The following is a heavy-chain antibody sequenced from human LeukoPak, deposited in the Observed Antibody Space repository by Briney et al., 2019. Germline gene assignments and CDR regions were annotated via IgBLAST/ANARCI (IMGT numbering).Heavy chain of an antibody. J-gene: IGHJ4*02. V-gene: IGHV4-59*01. CDR1: GGSISSYY. CDR2: IYYSGST. CDR3: ATQSIAVAGGVDY. Sequence: SETLSLTCTVSGGSISSYYWSWIRQPPGKGLEWIGYIYYSGSTNYNPSLKSRVTISVDTSKNRFSLKLSSVTAADTAVYYCATQSIAVAGGVDYWGQGTLVTVSS. D-gene: IGHD6-19*01.